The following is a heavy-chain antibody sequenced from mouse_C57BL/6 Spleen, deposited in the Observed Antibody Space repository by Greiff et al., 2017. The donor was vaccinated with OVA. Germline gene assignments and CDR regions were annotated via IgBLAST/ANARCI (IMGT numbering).Heavy chain of an antibody. J-gene: IGHJ3*01. Sequence: EVQLQQSGPELVKPGASVKISCKASGYTFTDYYMNWVKQSHGKSLEWIGDLNPNNGGTSYNQKFKGKATLTVDKSSSTAYMELRSLTSEDSAVYYCARSGDGYYPRFAYWGQGTLVTVSA. D-gene: IGHD2-3*01. CDR1: GYTFTDYY. V-gene: IGHV1-26*01. CDR2: LNPNNGGT. CDR3: ARSGDGYYPRFAY.